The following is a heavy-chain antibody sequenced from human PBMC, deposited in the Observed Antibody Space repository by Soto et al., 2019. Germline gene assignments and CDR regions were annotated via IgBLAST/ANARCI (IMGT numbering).Heavy chain of an antibody. CDR1: GDTFTSYG. CDR3: AGDLSWFDP. CDR2: ISAYNGNT. V-gene: IGHV1-18*01. Sequence: GASVKLSCKASGDTFTSYGSSRVRQAPGQGLEWMGWISAYNGNTNYAQKLQGRVTMTTDTSTSTAYMELRSLRSDDPAVYYCAGDLSWFDPWGQGTLVTVSS. D-gene: IGHD3-9*01. J-gene: IGHJ5*02.